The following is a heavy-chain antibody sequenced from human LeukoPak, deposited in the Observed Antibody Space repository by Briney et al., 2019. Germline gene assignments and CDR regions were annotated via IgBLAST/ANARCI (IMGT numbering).Heavy chain of an antibody. J-gene: IGHJ4*02. V-gene: IGHV4-61*01. CDR2: IYYSGST. CDR3: ARVPNYCSGGSCQDY. Sequence: PSETLSLTCTVSGGSISSSSYYWSWIRQPPGKGLEWIGYIYYSGSTNYNPSLKSRVTISVDTSKNQFSLKLSSVTAADTAVYYCARVPNYCSGGSCQDYWGQGTLVTVSS. D-gene: IGHD2-15*01. CDR1: GGSISSSSYY.